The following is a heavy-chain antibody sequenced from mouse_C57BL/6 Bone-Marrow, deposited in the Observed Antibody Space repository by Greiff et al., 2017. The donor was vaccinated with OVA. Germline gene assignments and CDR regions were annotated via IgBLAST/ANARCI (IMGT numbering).Heavy chain of an antibody. CDR1: GFTFTDYY. CDR2: IRNKANGYTT. Sequence: DVMLVESGGGLVQPGGSLSLSCAASGFTFTDYYMSWVRQPPGKALEWLGFIRNKANGYTTEYSASVKGRFTISRDNSQSILYLQMNALRAEDSATYYCARSYYDYPYAMDYWGQGTSVTVSS. CDR3: ARSYYDYPYAMDY. J-gene: IGHJ4*01. V-gene: IGHV7-3*01. D-gene: IGHD2-4*01.